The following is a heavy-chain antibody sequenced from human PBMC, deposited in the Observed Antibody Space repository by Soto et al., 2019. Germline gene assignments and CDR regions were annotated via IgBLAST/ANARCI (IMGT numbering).Heavy chain of an antibody. CDR3: ARGQWGAFDL. J-gene: IGHJ3*01. CDR1: GFTFSYYW. V-gene: IGHV3-74*01. Sequence: DVQLVESEGGSVQPGGSLSLSCAATGFTFSYYWMHWVRQAPGKGLVWVSRIHSDGSSTTDADSVKGRFTISRDNAKNTLYLQMNSLRAEDTAVYYCARGQWGAFDLWGQGTMVTVAS. CDR2: IHSDGSST. D-gene: IGHD1-26*01.